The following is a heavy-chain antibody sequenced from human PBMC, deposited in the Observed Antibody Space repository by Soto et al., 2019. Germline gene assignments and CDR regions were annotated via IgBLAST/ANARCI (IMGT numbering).Heavy chain of an antibody. Sequence: QVQLVESGGGVVQPGRSLRLSCAASGFTFSSYALHWVRQAPGKGLEWVAVISYDGSNKYYADSVKGRFTISRDNSKNTLYLQMNSLRADETAVYYCARDLEYSRSSNYYYYGLDVCGQGNTVTVSS. V-gene: IGHV3-30-3*01. CDR1: GFTFSSYA. CDR3: ARDLEYSRSSNYYYYGLDV. CDR2: ISYDGSNK. J-gene: IGHJ6*02. D-gene: IGHD6-6*01.